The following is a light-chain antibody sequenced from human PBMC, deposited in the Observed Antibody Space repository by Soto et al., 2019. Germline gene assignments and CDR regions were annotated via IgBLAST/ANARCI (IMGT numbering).Light chain of an antibody. CDR2: DAF. V-gene: IGKV1-33*01. Sequence: DIQMTQSPSSLSAFVGDSITITCQASQDIKNYLNWYQHKPGKAPKLLIYDAFKSDTGVPSRFSGSGSGTDFTFTITNLQPEDIATYFCQQFDSLPTTFGVGTRV. CDR1: QDIKNY. J-gene: IGKJ4*01. CDR3: QQFDSLPTT.